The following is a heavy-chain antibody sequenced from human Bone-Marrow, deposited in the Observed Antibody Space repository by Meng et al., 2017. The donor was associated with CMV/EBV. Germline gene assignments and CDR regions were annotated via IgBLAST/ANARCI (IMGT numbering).Heavy chain of an antibody. J-gene: IGHJ5*02. CDR1: YY. V-gene: IGHV4-34*01. Sequence: YYWSLIRQPQGKGLEWIGEINHSGSTNYNPSLKSRVTISVDTSKNQFSLKLSSVTAADTAVYYCARIIRRRDIVVVPATHPEGWFDPWGQGTLVTVSS. CDR2: INHSGST. D-gene: IGHD2-2*01. CDR3: ARIIRRRDIVVVPATHPEGWFDP.